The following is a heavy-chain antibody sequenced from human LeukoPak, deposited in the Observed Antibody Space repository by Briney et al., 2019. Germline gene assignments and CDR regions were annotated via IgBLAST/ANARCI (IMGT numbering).Heavy chain of an antibody. CDR2: IIPILGIA. CDR3: ASDHYYDSSGYYRSGAFDI. D-gene: IGHD3-22*01. V-gene: IGHV1-69*04. Sequence: ASVKVSCKASGYTFTSYDINWVRQATGQGLEWMGRIIPILGIANYAQKFQGRVTITADKSTSTAYMELSSLRSEDTAVYYCASDHYYDSSGYYRSGAFDIWGQGTMVTVSS. CDR1: GYTFTSYD. J-gene: IGHJ3*02.